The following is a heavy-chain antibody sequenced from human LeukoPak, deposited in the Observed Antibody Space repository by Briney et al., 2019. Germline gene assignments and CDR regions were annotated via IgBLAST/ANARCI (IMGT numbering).Heavy chain of an antibody. CDR2: IDYSGAYT. J-gene: IGHJ6*02. D-gene: IGHD3-10*01. V-gene: IGHV3-23*01. CDR3: AKVPYSDYGSGRPPFMDV. CDR1: GFIFSNYA. Sequence: GGSLRLSCAASGFIFSNYAMSWVRQAPGKGLEWVSTIDYSGAYTYYPDSVKGRFTISRDNSKNTLYMQMNSLPAEDTVIYYCAKVPYSDYGSGRPPFMDVWGQGTTVAVS.